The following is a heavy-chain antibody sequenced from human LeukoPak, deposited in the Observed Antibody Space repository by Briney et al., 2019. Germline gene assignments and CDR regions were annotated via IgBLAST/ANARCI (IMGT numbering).Heavy chain of an antibody. CDR1: GYTFTGYY. CDR2: INPNSGGT. Sequence: GASVKVSCKASGYTFTGYYMHWVRQAPGQGLEWMGWINPNSGGTNYAQEFQGRVTMTRDTSISTAYMELSRLRSDDTAVYYCARVEVLLSAFDIWGQGTMVTVSS. CDR3: ARVEVLLSAFDI. J-gene: IGHJ3*02. D-gene: IGHD1-1*01. V-gene: IGHV1-2*02.